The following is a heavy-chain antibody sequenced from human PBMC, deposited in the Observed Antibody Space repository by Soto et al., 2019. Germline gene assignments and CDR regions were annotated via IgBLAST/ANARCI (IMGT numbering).Heavy chain of an antibody. CDR2: IYYSGST. V-gene: IGHV4-59*12. CDR3: ARESVHYYDSTGYHFWFGP. CDR1: GGSISSYY. D-gene: IGHD3-22*01. Sequence: SETLSLTCTVSGGSISSYYWSWIRQPPGKGLEWIGYIYYSGSTNYNPSLKSRVTISVDTSKNHFSLKLTSVTAADTAVYYCARESVHYYDSTGYHFWFGPWGQGTQVTVSS. J-gene: IGHJ5*02.